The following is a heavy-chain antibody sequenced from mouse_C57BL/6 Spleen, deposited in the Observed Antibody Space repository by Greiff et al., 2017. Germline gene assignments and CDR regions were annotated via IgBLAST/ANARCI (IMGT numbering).Heavy chain of an antibody. D-gene: IGHD1-1*01. CDR1: GYTFTDYY. CDR2: IYPGSGNT. V-gene: IGHV1-76*01. Sequence: QVHVKQSGAELVRPGASVKLSCKASGYTFTDYYINWVKQRPGQGLEWIARIYPGSGNTYYNEKFKGKATLTAEKSSSTAYMQLSSLTSEDSAVYFCARHYGSSVFDYWGQGTTLTVSS. CDR3: ARHYGSSVFDY. J-gene: IGHJ2*01.